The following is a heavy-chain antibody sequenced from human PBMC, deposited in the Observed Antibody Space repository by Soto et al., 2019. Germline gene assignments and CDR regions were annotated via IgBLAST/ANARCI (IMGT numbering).Heavy chain of an antibody. Sequence: QVQLQESGPGLVQPSQTLSLTCTVSGASISSGGFYWSWIRQFPGKGLDWIGYIDYRGSTFYNPSLKVRANISRDTSKGQFSRNVNSVTAADTAVFYCARVSAAGTRWFDSWGQGTLVTVSS. V-gene: IGHV4-31*03. CDR3: ARVSAAGTRWFDS. J-gene: IGHJ5*01. D-gene: IGHD6-13*01. CDR2: IDYRGST. CDR1: GASISSGGFY.